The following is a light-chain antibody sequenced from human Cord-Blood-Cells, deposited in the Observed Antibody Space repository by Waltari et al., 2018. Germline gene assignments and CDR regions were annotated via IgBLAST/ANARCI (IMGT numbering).Light chain of an antibody. Sequence: SSELTQPSSVSVSPGQTARLTCSGDVLAKKYARWFQQKPGQAPVLVIYKDSERPSGIPERFSGSSSGTTVTLTISGAQVEDEADYYCYSAADNAMVFGGGTKLTVL. CDR2: KDS. J-gene: IGLJ2*01. CDR3: YSAADNAMV. V-gene: IGLV3-27*01. CDR1: VLAKKY.